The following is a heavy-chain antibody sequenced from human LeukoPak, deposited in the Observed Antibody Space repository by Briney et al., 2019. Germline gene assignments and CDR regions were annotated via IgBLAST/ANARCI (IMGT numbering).Heavy chain of an antibody. V-gene: IGHV3-48*01. CDR1: GFTFSSYS. CDR3: ARGDGY. CDR2: ISPGNSTK. Sequence: PGGSLRPSCAASGFTFSSYSMNWVRQAPGKGLERVSYISPGNSTKYYADSVKGRFTISRDNAKNSLYLQMNSLRAEDTAVYYCARGDGYWGQGTLVTVSS. J-gene: IGHJ4*02.